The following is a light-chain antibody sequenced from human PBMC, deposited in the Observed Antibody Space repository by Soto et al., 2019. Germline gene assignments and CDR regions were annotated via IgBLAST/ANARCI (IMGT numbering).Light chain of an antibody. CDR3: SSYADSNNYV. J-gene: IGLJ1*01. CDR1: SSDVGAYNF. V-gene: IGLV2-8*01. CDR2: EVS. Sequence: QAVVTQPPSASGSPGQSVTISCTGSSSDVGAYNFVSWHQQHPGKAPKLMIYEVSKRPSGVPDRFSGSKSGNTASLTVSGLQAEDEADYYCSSYADSNNYVFGNGTKLTVL.